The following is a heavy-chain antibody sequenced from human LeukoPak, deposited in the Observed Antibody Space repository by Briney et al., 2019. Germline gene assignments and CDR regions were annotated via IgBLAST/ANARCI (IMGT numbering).Heavy chain of an antibody. V-gene: IGHV1-69*13. D-gene: IGHD4-17*01. CDR2: IIPIFGTA. CDR1: GGTFSSYA. CDR3: ARVGTTVTMLGWFDP. Sequence: SVKVSCKASGGTFSSYAISWVRQAPGQGLEWMGGIIPIFGTANYAQKFQGRVTITADESTSTAYMELSSLRSEDTAVYYCARVGTTVTMLGWFDPWGQGALVTVSS. J-gene: IGHJ5*02.